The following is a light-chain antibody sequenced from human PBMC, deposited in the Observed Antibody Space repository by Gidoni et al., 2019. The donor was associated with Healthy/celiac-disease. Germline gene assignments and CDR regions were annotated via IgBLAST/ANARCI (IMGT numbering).Light chain of an antibody. CDR2: AAS. Sequence: DIQMTQSPSYLSASVGDRVTITCRASQSISSYLNWYQQKPGKAPKLLIYAASSLQSGVPSRFSGSGSGTDFTLTISSLQPEDFATYYCQQSYSTPPTFXQXTKLEIK. CDR3: QQSYSTPPT. J-gene: IGKJ2*01. CDR1: QSISSY. V-gene: IGKV1-39*01.